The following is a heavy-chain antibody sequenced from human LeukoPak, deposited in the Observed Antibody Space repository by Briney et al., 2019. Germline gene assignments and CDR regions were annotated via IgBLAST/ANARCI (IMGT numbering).Heavy chain of an antibody. D-gene: IGHD3-16*01. CDR1: GGSIRTYF. J-gene: IGHJ4*02. Sequence: PSETLSLTCTVSGGSIRTYFWSWIRQPPGKGLEWIGYISYSGSTNYNPSLKSRVTISVDTSKNQFSLKLNSMTAADTAVYYCVRGGTYALVWGQRTLVTVSS. CDR2: ISYSGST. V-gene: IGHV4-59*01. CDR3: VRGGTYALV.